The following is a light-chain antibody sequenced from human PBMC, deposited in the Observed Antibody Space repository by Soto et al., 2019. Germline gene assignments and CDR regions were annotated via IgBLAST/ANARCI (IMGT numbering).Light chain of an antibody. CDR3: AAWDDSLNGHVV. CDR1: NSNIGKNT. CDR2: SNN. V-gene: IGLV1-44*01. Sequence: SVLTQPPSASGTPVQRLSISCSGSNSNIGKNTVNWYQQLPRTAPKLLIYSNNQRPSGVPDRFSGSKSGTSASLAISGLQSEDEADYYCAAWDDSLNGHVVFGGGTKVTVL. J-gene: IGLJ2*01.